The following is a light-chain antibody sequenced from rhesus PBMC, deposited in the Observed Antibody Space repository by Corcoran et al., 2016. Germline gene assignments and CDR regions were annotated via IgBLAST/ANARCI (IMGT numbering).Light chain of an antibody. CDR3: LQSKNSIFT. V-gene: IGKV7-13*01. Sequence: DIVLTQSPASLAVSPGQRATITCRASESVSFFGINLIHWYQQKPGQPPKLLIYPASNKETGVPASFSGSGSGTDFTLTINPVEADDAADYYCLQSKNSIFTFGPGTKLDIK. CDR1: ESVSFFGINL. CDR2: PAS. J-gene: IGKJ3*01.